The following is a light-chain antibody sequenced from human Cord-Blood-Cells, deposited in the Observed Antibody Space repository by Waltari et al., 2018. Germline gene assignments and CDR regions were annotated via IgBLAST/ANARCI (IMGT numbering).Light chain of an antibody. J-gene: IGKJ4*01. CDR1: QSVSRN. CDR2: GAS. Sequence: EIVMTQSPATLSVSPGERATLSCRASQSVSRNLAWYQQKPGQAPRLLIYGASTRATVIPARFSGSGSGTEFTLTISSLQSEDFAVYYCQQYNNWPLTFGGGTKVEIK. V-gene: IGKV3-15*01. CDR3: QQYNNWPLT.